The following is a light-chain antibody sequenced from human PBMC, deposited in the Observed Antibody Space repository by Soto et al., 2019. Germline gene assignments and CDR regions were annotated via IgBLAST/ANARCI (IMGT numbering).Light chain of an antibody. CDR2: DVS. CDR3: QQYNSYRT. V-gene: IGKV1D-8*03. Sequence: VIWMTQSPSLLSGSTGDRVTISCRMSQGISSYFAWYQQKPGKAPKLLIYDVSSLESGVPSRFSGSGSETEFTLTISSLQPDDFATYYCQQYNSYRTFGQGTKVDIK. J-gene: IGKJ1*01. CDR1: QGISSY.